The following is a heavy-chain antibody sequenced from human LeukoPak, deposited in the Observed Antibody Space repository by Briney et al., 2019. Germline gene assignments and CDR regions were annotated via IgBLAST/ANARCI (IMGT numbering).Heavy chain of an antibody. CDR2: IYTTGST. D-gene: IGHD1-1*01. V-gene: IGHV4-61*02. J-gene: IGHJ4*02. CDR1: GDSISSGSYY. CDR3: AREPGQLDY. Sequence: SQTLSLTCTVSGDSISSGSYYWSWIRQPAGRGLEWIGRIYTTGSTDYNPSLKSRVTISVDTSKNQFSLKLSSVTAADTALYYCAREPGQLDYWGQGTLVTVSS.